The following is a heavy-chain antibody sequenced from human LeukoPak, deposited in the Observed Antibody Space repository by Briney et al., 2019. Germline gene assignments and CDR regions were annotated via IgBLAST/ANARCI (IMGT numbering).Heavy chain of an antibody. CDR2: INPSGGST. J-gene: IGHJ6*03. CDR3: ARIGSRAPDYYYYMDV. D-gene: IGHD1-26*01. CDR1: GYTFTSYY. V-gene: IGHV1-46*01. Sequence: GASVKVSCKASGYTFTSYYMHWVRQAPGQGLEWMEIINPSGGSTSYAQKFQGRVTMTRDTSTSTVYMELSSLRSEDTAVYYCARIGSRAPDYYYYMDVWGKGTTVTVSS.